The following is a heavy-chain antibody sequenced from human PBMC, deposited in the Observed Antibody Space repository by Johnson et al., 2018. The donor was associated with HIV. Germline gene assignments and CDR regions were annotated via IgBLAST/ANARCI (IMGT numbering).Heavy chain of an antibody. J-gene: IGHJ3*02. CDR3: ATFGGGSFHAFDI. D-gene: IGHD1-26*01. Sequence: QVQLVESGGGVVQPGRSLRLSCAASGFTFSSYAMHWVRQAPGKGLEWVAVISYDGSNKYYADSVKGRFTISRDNAKNSLYLQMNSLRAEDTAVYYCATFGGGSFHAFDIWGQGTMVTVSS. CDR2: ISYDGSNK. V-gene: IGHV3-30-3*01. CDR1: GFTFSSYA.